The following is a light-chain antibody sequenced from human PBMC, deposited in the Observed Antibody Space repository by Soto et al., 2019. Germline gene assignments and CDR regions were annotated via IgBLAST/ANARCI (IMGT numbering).Light chain of an antibody. Sequence: EIVLKQSPGTLSLSPGERATLSCRASQSVSSSYLAWYQQKPGQAPRLXXYGASTRATGTPPRFRGSGSGTEFTLTISSLQSEDFAVYYGQQYDDWPPWTFGPGTKVDI. V-gene: IGKV3-15*01. CDR3: QQYDDWPPWT. J-gene: IGKJ1*01. CDR2: GAS. CDR1: QSVSSSY.